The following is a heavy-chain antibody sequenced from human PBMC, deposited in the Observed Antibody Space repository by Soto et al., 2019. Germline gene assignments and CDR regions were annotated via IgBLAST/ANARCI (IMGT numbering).Heavy chain of an antibody. D-gene: IGHD4-17*01. CDR1: GGSFSGYY. Sequence: SETLSLTCAVYGGSFSGYYWSWIRQPPGKGLEWIGEINHSGSTNYNPSLKSRVTISVDTSKNTLYLQMSSLRVEDTAVYYCVRGNGGLDQWGQGTLVTVSS. CDR2: INHSGST. V-gene: IGHV4-34*01. J-gene: IGHJ4*02. CDR3: VRGNGGLDQ.